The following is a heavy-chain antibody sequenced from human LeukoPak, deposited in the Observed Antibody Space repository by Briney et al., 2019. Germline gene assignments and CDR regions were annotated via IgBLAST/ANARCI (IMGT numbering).Heavy chain of an antibody. CDR2: ISYSGST. V-gene: IGHV4-59*01. CDR1: GGSISNYY. Sequence: SETLSLTCTVSGGSISNYYWSWIRQPPGKGLEWIGYISYSGSTNYNPSLKSRVTISSDTSKNQFSLKLSSVTVADTAVYYCARGQPLSGLDYWGQGTLVTVSS. CDR3: ARGQPLSGLDY. J-gene: IGHJ4*02. D-gene: IGHD5-12*01.